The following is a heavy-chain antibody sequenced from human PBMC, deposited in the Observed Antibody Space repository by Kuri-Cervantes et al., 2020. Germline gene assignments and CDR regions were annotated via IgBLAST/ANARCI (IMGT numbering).Heavy chain of an antibody. CDR1: GFTFSSYG. V-gene: IGHV3-30*18. CDR2: ISYDGSNK. CDR3: AKSAIFGVVTPYYYYYGMDV. Sequence: GESLKISCAASGFTFSSYGMHWVRQAPGKGLEWVAVISYDGSNKYYADPVKGRFTISRDNSKNTLYLQMNSLRAEDTAVYYCAKSAIFGVVTPYYYYYGMDVWGQGTTVTVSS. D-gene: IGHD3-3*01. J-gene: IGHJ6*02.